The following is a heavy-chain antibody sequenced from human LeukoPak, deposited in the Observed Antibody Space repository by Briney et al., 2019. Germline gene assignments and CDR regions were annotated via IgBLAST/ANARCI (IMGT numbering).Heavy chain of an antibody. J-gene: IGHJ4*02. V-gene: IGHV3-30*03. CDR3: ARVTYGDYVPYFDY. D-gene: IGHD4-17*01. CDR1: GFTFSSYW. Sequence: PGGSLRLSCAASGFTFSSYWMSWVRQAPGKGLEWVAVISYDGSNKYYADSVKGRFTLSRDNSESALYLQMNSLRAEDTAVYYCARVTYGDYVPYFDYWGQGTLVTVSS. CDR2: ISYDGSNK.